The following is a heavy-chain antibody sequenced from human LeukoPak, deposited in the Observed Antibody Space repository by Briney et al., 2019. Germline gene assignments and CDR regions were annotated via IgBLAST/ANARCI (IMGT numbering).Heavy chain of an antibody. V-gene: IGHV4-31*03. CDR1: GGSISSGGYY. CDR3: ARGGCSSSCRRSGYYYMDV. CDR2: IYYSGST. D-gene: IGHD6-6*01. Sequence: SQTLSLTCTVSGGSISSGGYYWSWIRQLPGKGLEWIAYIYYSGSTYYNPSLKSRVTMSVDTSQNQFSLKLSSVTAADTAVYYCARGGCSSSCRRSGYYYMDVWGKGTTVTVSS. J-gene: IGHJ6*03.